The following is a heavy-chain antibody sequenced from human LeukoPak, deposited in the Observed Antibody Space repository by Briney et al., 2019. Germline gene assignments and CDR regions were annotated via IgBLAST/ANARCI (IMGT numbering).Heavy chain of an antibody. J-gene: IGHJ2*01. D-gene: IGHD3-22*01. CDR3: ARDTADYYDSSGYNIGYFDL. CDR1: GFTFSSYW. V-gene: IGHV3-7*01. Sequence: SGGSLRLSCAASGFTFSSYWMSWVRQAPGKGLEWVANIKRDGGEKYYVDSVKGRFTISRDNAKNSLYLQMNSLRAEDTAVYYCARDTADYYDSSGYNIGYFDLWGRGTLVTVSS. CDR2: IKRDGGEK.